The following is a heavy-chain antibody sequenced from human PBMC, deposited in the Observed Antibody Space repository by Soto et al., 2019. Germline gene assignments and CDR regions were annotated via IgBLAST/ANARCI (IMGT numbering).Heavy chain of an antibody. V-gene: IGHV2-5*02. CDR3: AHRRAYCSGGTRYSIWFDP. CDR2: IYWDDDK. D-gene: IGHD2-15*01. CDR1: GFSLSTSGVG. Sequence: SGPTLVNPTQTLTLTCTFSGFSLSTSGVGVGWIRQPPGKALEWLALIYWDDDKRYSPSLKSRLTITKDTSKNQVVLTMTNMDPVDTATYYCAHRRAYCSGGTRYSIWFDPWGQGTLVTVSS. J-gene: IGHJ5*02.